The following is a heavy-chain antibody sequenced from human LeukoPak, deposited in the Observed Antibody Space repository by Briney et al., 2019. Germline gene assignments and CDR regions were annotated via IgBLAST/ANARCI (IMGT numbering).Heavy chain of an antibody. CDR2: TYYRSTLYN. D-gene: IGHD5-18*01. CDR3: ARVNVGYGFDP. CDR1: GDSISSNTAA. J-gene: IGHJ5*02. V-gene: IGHV6-1*01. Sequence: SQTLPLTCAISGDSISSNTAAWNWSRQSPSGGLEWLGRTYYRSTLYNQYAPSVKSRTIINPDTSKMKFSLELNSVTPEDTAVYYCARVNVGYGFDPWDQGTLVTVSS.